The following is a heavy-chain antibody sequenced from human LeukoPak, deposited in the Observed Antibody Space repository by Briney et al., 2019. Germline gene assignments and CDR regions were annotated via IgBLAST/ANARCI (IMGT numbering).Heavy chain of an antibody. D-gene: IGHD6-19*01. V-gene: IGHV3-30*02. J-gene: IGHJ5*02. CDR1: GFTFSSYG. CDR2: IRYDGSNK. CDR3: AKDLYSSGWPNWFDP. Sequence: PGGSLRLSCAASGFTFSSYGMHWVRQAPGKGLEWVAFIRYDGSNKYYADSVKGRFTISRDNSKNTLYLQMNSLRAEDMAVYYCAKDLYSSGWPNWFDPWGQGTLVTVSS.